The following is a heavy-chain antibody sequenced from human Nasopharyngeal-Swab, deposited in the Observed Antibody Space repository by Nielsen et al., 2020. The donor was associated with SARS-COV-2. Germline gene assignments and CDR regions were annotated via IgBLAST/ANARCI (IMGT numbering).Heavy chain of an antibody. D-gene: IGHD3-22*01. V-gene: IGHV3-9*01. CDR2: ISWNSGSI. CDR3: AKDYEANPFYDSSGFLDY. Sequence: SLKISCAASGFSFREYAVHWVRQAPGKGLEWVSGISWNSGSIDYADSVKGRFTISRDNAKNSLYLQMNSLRAEDTALYFCAKDYEANPFYDSSGFLDYWGQGTLVTVSS. J-gene: IGHJ4*02. CDR1: GFSFREYA.